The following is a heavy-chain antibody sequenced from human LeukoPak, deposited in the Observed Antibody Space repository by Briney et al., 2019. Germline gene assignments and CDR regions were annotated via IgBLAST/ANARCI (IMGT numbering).Heavy chain of an antibody. CDR2: ISYDGSNK. J-gene: IGHJ5*02. V-gene: IGHV3-30-3*01. D-gene: IGHD1-26*01. CDR1: GFTFSSYA. CDR3: ARDRAGELLSSNWFDP. Sequence: PGGSLRLSCAASGFTFSSYAMHWVRQAPGKGLEWVAVISYDGSNKYYADSVKGRFTISRDNSKNTLYLQMNSLRAEDTAVYYCARDRAGELLSSNWFDPWGQGTLVIVSS.